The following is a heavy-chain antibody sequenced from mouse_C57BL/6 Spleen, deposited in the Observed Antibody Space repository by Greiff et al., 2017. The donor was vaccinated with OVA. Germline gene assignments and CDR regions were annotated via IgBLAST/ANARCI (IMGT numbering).Heavy chain of an antibody. CDR3: ARRGAQAVDY. Sequence: QVQLQQPGAELVKPGASVKMSCKASGYTFTSYWITWVKQRPGQGLEWIGDIYPGSGSTNYNEKFKSKATLTVDTSSSTAYLQLSSLPYEDAAVYYCARRGAQAVDYWGEGTTLTVSS. CDR1: GYTFTSYW. J-gene: IGHJ2*01. D-gene: IGHD3-2*02. CDR2: IYPGSGST. V-gene: IGHV1-55*01.